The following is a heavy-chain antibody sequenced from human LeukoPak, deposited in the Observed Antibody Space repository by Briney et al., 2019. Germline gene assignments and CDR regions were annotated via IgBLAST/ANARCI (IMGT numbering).Heavy chain of an antibody. V-gene: IGHV3-66*01. J-gene: IGHJ4*02. Sequence: GGSLRLSCAAFGFTVSSKYMSWVRQAPGKGLEWVSVFYSGGSTYYADSVKGRFTISRDNSKNTLYFQMNSLRAEDTAVNYCARGPGWNYFDYWGQGTLVTVSS. D-gene: IGHD6-19*01. CDR2: FYSGGST. CDR3: ARGPGWNYFDY. CDR1: GFTVSSKY.